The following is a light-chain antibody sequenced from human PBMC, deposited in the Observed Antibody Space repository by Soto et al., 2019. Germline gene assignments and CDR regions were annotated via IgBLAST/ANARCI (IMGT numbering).Light chain of an antibody. J-gene: IGLJ3*02. CDR1: NIESKS. Sequence: SYELTQPPAVSVAPGQTARITCGGNNIESKSVHWYQQKPGQAPVMVVYDDSDRPSGIPERFSGSNSGNTATLTISRVEAGDEADYSCQVWDFSTEWVFGGGTKVTVL. V-gene: IGLV3-21*02. CDR2: DDS. CDR3: QVWDFSTEWV.